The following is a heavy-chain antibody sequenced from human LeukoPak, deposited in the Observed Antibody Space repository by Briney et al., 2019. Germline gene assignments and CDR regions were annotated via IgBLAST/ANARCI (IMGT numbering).Heavy chain of an antibody. J-gene: IGHJ4*02. CDR2: IYPGDSET. Sequence: HGESLKISCKGSGYSFTNYYIAWVRQMPGKGLEWTGIIYPGDSETTYSPSFQGQVTISADKSISTAYLQWSSLKASDSAMYYCTLHSGSRVYSDYDYWGQGTLVTVSS. V-gene: IGHV5-51*01. CDR1: GYSFTNYY. CDR3: TLHSGSRVYSDYDY. D-gene: IGHD5-12*01.